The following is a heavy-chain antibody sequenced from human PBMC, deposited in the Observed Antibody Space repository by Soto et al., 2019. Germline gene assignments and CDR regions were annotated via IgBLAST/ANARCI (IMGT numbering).Heavy chain of an antibody. CDR3: TRVEATPFDY. V-gene: IGHV3-73*01. CDR1: EGMFGGSG. D-gene: IGHD1-26*01. J-gene: IGHJ4*02. CDR2: IRSKASNYAT. Sequence: TGGSLRLCCAAAEGMFGGSGRRWVRQTSGRGLEWVGRIRSKASNYATAYAASVKGRFTISRDDSKNTAFLQMNSLKTEDTAVYYCTRVEATPFDYWGQGTLVTVSS.